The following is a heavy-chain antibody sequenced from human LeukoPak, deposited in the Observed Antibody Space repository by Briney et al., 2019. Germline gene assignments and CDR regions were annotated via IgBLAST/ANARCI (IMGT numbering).Heavy chain of an antibody. V-gene: IGHV3-30*04. CDR1: GFTFSNYP. Sequence: GGSLRLSCAASGFTFSNYPMHWGRQAPGKGLEWVAVISFDGSNKYYADSVKGRFTISRDTSRNTLNLQMNSLRAEDTAVYYCARVRHCSDSSCSGVLDYWGQGTQVIVSS. D-gene: IGHD2-15*01. CDR2: ISFDGSNK. CDR3: ARVRHCSDSSCSGVLDY. J-gene: IGHJ4*02.